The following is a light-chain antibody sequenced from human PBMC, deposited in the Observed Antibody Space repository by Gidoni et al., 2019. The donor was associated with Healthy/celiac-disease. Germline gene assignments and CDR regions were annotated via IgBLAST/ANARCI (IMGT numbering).Light chain of an antibody. CDR1: QSISSW. CDR3: KHYNSYSPET. CDR2: DAS. J-gene: IGKJ1*01. Sequence: DIQMTQSPSTLSASVGDRVTITCRASQSISSWLAWYQQKPGKAPKLLIYDASSLESGVPSRFRGSGSGTEFTLTISSLQPDDFATYYCKHYNSYSPETCGKGTKVEIK. V-gene: IGKV1-5*01.